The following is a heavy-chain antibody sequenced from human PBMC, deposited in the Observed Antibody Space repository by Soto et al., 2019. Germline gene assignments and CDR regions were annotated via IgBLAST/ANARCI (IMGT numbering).Heavy chain of an antibody. J-gene: IGHJ4*02. CDR3: ARHVSGWNHFDY. CDR2: IYYSGST. D-gene: IGHD6-19*01. Sequence: PSETLSLTCTVSGGSISSSSYYWGWIRQPPGKGLEWIGSIYYSGSTYYNPSLKSRVTISVDTSKNQFSLKLSSVTAADTAVYYCARHVSGWNHFDYWGQGTLVTVSS. V-gene: IGHV4-39*01. CDR1: GGSISSSSYY.